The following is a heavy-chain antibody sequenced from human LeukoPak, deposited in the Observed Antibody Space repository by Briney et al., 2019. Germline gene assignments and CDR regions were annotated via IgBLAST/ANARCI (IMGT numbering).Heavy chain of an antibody. CDR2: INHSGST. D-gene: IGHD3-22*01. J-gene: IGHJ4*02. V-gene: IGHV4-34*01. Sequence: SETLSLTCAVYGGSFSGYYWSWIRQPPGKGLEWIGEINHSGSTNYNPSLKSRVTISVDTSKNQFSLKLSSVTAADTAVYYCAKPDSSGYYFPPDYWGQGTLVTVSS. CDR3: AKPDSSGYYFPPDY. CDR1: GGSFSGYY.